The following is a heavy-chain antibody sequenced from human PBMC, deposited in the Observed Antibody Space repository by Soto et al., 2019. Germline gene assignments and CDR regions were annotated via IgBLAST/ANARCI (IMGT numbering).Heavy chain of an antibody. D-gene: IGHD3-10*01. CDR3: GGRSGATFDS. V-gene: IGHV4-59*08. CDR1: GGSISSYY. CDR2: IYYSGST. J-gene: IGHJ1*01. Sequence: SETLSLTCTVSGGSISSYYWSWIRQPPGKGLEWIGYIYYSGSTNYNPSLKSRVTISVDTSKNQFSLKLSSVTAADTAGYYCGGRSGATFDSGAQGPVVPVSA.